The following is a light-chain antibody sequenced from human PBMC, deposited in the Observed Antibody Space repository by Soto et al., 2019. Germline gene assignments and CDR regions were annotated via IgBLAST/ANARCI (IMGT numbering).Light chain of an antibody. CDR3: QQYRSVPYT. CDR1: QNIETW. CDR2: KAS. V-gene: IGKV1-5*03. Sequence: DIQMTQSPSTLSASVGDRVTITCRASQNIETWLAWYQQKPGKAPNLLIYKASILEIGVPSRFRGSGSGTEFTLTITSLHPEDFATYYCQQYRSVPYTLGQGTKLEIK. J-gene: IGKJ2*01.